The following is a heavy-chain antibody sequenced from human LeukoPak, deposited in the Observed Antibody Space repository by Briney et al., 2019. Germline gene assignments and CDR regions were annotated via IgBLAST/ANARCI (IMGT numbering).Heavy chain of an antibody. V-gene: IGHV3-30*03. CDR2: ISYDGSNK. Sequence: GRSLRLSCAASGFTFSSYGMHWVRQAPGKGLEWVAVISYDGSNKYYADSVKGRFTISRDNAKNSVYLELNSLRVEDTAVYFCARDGRGGFLDQWGQGTLVTVSS. CDR1: GFTFSSYG. J-gene: IGHJ4*02. CDR3: ARDGRGGFLDQ. D-gene: IGHD3-10*01.